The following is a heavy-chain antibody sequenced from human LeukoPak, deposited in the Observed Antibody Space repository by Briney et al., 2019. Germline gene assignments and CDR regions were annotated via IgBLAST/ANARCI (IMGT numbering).Heavy chain of an antibody. CDR2: I. D-gene: IGHD2-15*01. V-gene: IGHV5-51*01. Sequence: GESLKISCKGSGYSFTSYWIGWVRQMPGKGLEWMGIIYSPSFQGQVTISADKSISTAYLQWSSLTASDTAMYFCARPRVVAATTSHAAFDIWGQGTLVSVSS. CDR1: GYSFTSYW. CDR3: ARPRVVAATTSHAAFDI. J-gene: IGHJ3*02.